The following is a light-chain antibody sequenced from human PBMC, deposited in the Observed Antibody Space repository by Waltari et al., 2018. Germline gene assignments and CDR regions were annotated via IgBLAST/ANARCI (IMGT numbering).Light chain of an antibody. Sequence: QSVLTQPPSVSAAPGQRVTISCSGGSSNIGNHSVSWYRQFPGPAPKLLIYENTGRPPGIPGRFSGSKSGTSATLDITGLQAGDEADYYCGTWDSSLSGAVFGGGTHLTVL. CDR3: GTWDSSLSGAV. CDR1: SSNIGNHS. V-gene: IGLV1-51*02. J-gene: IGLJ7*01. CDR2: ENT.